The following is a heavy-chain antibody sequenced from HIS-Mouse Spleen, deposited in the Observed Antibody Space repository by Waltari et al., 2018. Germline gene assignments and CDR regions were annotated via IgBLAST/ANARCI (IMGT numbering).Heavy chain of an antibody. J-gene: IGHJ2*01. D-gene: IGHD6-13*01. CDR2: IYYSGST. V-gene: IGHV4-39*07. CDR3: AREIPYSSSWYDWYFDL. Sequence: QLQLQESGPGLVKPSETLSLTGTVSGGSISSSSYYWGGIRQPPGKGLEWIGRIYYSGSTYYNPSLKSRVTISVDTSKNQFSLKLSSVTAADTAVYYCAREIPYSSSWYDWYFDLWGRGTLVTVSS. CDR1: GGSISSSSYY.